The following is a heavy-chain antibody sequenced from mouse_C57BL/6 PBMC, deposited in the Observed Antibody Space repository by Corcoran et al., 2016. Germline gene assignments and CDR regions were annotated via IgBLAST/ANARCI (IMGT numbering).Heavy chain of an antibody. V-gene: IGHV1-18*01. CDR3: ARFDPPYDYYAMDY. J-gene: IGHJ4*01. CDR2: INPNNGGT. Sequence: EVQLQQSGPELVKPGASVKIPCKASGYTFTDYNMDWVKQSHGKSLEWIGDINPNNGGTIYNQKFKGKATLTVDKSSSTAYMELRSLTSEDTAVYYCARFDPPYDYYAMDYWGQGTSVTVSS. CDR1: GYTFTDYN.